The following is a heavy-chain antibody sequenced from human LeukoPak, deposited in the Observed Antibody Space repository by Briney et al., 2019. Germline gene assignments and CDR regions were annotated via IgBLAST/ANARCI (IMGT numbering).Heavy chain of an antibody. J-gene: IGHJ3*02. V-gene: IGHV4-59*01. CDR3: ARVLVVVTAPGEGAFDI. D-gene: IGHD2-21*02. Sequence: SETLSLTCTVSGGPISSYYWSWIRQPPGKGLEWIGYIYYSGSTNYNPSLKSRVTISVDTSKNQFSLKLSSVTAADTAVYYCARVLVVVTAPGEGAFDIWGQGTMVTVSS. CDR1: GGPISSYY. CDR2: IYYSGST.